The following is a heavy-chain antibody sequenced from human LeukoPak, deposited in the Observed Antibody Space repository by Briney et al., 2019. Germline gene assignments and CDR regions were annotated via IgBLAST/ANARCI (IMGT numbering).Heavy chain of an antibody. Sequence: GGSLRLSCAASGFTVSSNYMSWVRQAPGKGLEWVSGITGSAGSTYYADSVKGRFTISRDNSNNTLYLQMNSLRAEDTAVYYCAKTRGYSNSWYDYWGQGTLLTVSS. CDR1: GFTVSSNY. V-gene: IGHV3-23*01. CDR3: AKTRGYSNSWYDY. D-gene: IGHD6-13*01. CDR2: ITGSAGST. J-gene: IGHJ4*02.